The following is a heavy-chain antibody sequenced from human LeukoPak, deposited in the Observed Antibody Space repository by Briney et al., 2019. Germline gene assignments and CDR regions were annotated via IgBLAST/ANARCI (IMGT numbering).Heavy chain of an antibody. D-gene: IGHD3-3*01. CDR3: ARDHLGYDFWSGYSRTDAFDI. CDR2: INPNSGGT. V-gene: IGHV1-2*02. J-gene: IGHJ3*02. Sequence: ASVKVSCKASGYTFTGYYMHWVRQAPGQGLEWMGWINPNSGGTNYAQKFQGRVTMTRDTSISTAYMELSRLRSDDTAVYYCARDHLGYDFWSGYSRTDAFDIWGQGTMVTVSS. CDR1: GYTFTGYY.